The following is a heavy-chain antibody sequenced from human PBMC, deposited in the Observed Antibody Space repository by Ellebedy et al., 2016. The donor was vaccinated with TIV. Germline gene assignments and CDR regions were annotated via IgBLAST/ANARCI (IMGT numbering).Heavy chain of an antibody. J-gene: IGHJ4*02. CDR1: GFNFPIYT. CDR3: AKETGGGGYFFDS. Sequence: GGSLRLXXAASGFNFPIYTMTWVRQAPGKGLDWVAAINDGGGITYADSVKGRFTISRDNSKDILSLQLDNLRAEDTAIYYCAKETGGGGYFFDSWGQGTLVTVSS. CDR2: INDGGGIT. D-gene: IGHD1-1*01. V-gene: IGHV3-23*01.